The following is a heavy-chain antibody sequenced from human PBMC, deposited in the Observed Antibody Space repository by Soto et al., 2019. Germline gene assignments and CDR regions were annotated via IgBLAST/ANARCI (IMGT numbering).Heavy chain of an antibody. CDR2: IGTAGDP. CDR3: ARGSTPRAYYDFWSGYYTGISYYYYGMDV. J-gene: IGHJ6*02. CDR1: GFTFSSYD. Sequence: PGGSLRLSCAASGFTFSSYDMHWVRQATGKGLEWVSAIGTAGDPYYPGSVKGRFTISRENAKNSLYLQMNSLRAGATAVYYCARGSTPRAYYDFWSGYYTGISYYYYGMDVWGQGTTVTVSS. D-gene: IGHD3-3*01. V-gene: IGHV3-13*05.